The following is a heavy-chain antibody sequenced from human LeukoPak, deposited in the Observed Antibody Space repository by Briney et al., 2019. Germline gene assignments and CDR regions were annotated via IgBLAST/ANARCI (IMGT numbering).Heavy chain of an antibody. CDR3: AKGGPLGTKNNWFDP. Sequence: PGGSLRLSWAASGFTFSSYGMHWVRQAPGKGLEWVAFIRYDGSNKYYADSVKGRFTISRDNSKNTLYLQMNSLRAEDTAVYYCAKGGPLGTKNNWFDPWGQGTLVTVSS. D-gene: IGHD2-2*01. J-gene: IGHJ5*02. CDR2: IRYDGSNK. V-gene: IGHV3-30*02. CDR1: GFTFSSYG.